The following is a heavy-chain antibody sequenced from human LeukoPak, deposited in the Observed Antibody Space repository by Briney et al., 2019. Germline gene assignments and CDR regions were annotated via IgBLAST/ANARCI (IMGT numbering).Heavy chain of an antibody. J-gene: IGHJ4*02. CDR3: ARETATLTYFDY. D-gene: IGHD5-12*01. CDR1: GGSISPYY. V-gene: IGHV4-4*07. Sequence: SETLSLTCTVSGGSISPYYWSWIRQPAGKELEWVGRIYSSGGTNYNPSLKSRVTISVDTSKNQFSLQLSSVTAADTAVYYCARETATLTYFDYWGQGTLVTVSS. CDR2: IYSSGGT.